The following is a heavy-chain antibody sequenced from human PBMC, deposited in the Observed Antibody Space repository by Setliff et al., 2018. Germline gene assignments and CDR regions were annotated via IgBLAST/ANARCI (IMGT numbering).Heavy chain of an antibody. CDR2: ISAYSGNT. CDR3: LRLVRYCSRTSCQRTSGDEV. Sequence: ASVKVSCKASGYTFSNYGITWVRQAPGQGLEWMGWISAYSGNTKYAQKLQGRVTMTTDTSTTTAYLELRSLTSDDTAVYYCLRLVRYCSRTSCQRTSGDEVWGQGTLVTVSS. CDR1: GYTFSNYG. V-gene: IGHV1-18*01. J-gene: IGHJ4*02. D-gene: IGHD2-8*01.